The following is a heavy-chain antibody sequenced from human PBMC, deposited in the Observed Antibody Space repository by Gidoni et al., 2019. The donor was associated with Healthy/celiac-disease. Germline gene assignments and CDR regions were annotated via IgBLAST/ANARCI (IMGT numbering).Heavy chain of an antibody. D-gene: IGHD3-10*01. Sequence: DVQLLESGGGLVHPGGSLKLSCAASGFTFSSYAMRWGRQAPGKGLEWVSAISGSGGRTYSVDSVKGRFTISRDNAKNLLYLQMNSLRAEDTAVYYCAKWDYGSGSFDIWGQGTMVTVSS. CDR3: AKWDYGSGSFDI. CDR2: ISGSGGRT. V-gene: IGHV3-23*01. J-gene: IGHJ3*02. CDR1: GFTFSSYA.